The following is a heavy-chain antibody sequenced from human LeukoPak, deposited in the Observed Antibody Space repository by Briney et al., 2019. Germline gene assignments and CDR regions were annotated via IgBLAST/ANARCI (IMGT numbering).Heavy chain of an antibody. V-gene: IGHV3-23*01. CDR3: EIQRLLWFGELSGF. Sequence: GGSLRLSCAASVFTFSSYAMSWVRQAPGKGLEWVSAISGSGGSTYYADSVKGRFTISRDNSKNTLYLQMNSLRAEDTAVYYCEIQRLLWFGELSGFWGQGTLVTVSS. J-gene: IGHJ4*02. D-gene: IGHD3-10*01. CDR1: VFTFSSYA. CDR2: ISGSGGST.